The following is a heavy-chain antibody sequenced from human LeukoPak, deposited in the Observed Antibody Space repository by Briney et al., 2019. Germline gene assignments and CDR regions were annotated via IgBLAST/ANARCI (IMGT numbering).Heavy chain of an antibody. Sequence: SETLSLTCTVSGASFSSNYWSWIRQPPGKGLGWIGHVDYTGNTNYNSSLKSRVTLSVDTSKNQFSLKLTSVTAADTAVYYCARCMGRYSDAFDIWGQGTMVTVSS. V-gene: IGHV4-59*08. CDR3: ARCMGRYSDAFDI. J-gene: IGHJ3*02. D-gene: IGHD3-10*01. CDR1: GASFSSNY. CDR2: VDYTGNT.